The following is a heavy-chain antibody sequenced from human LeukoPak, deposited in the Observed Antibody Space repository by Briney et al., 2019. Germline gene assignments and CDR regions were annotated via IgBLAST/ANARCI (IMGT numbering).Heavy chain of an antibody. V-gene: IGHV4-4*02. Sequence: SETLSLTCAVSGGSLSSSNWWSWVRQPPGKGLEWIGEIYHSGSTNYNPSLKSRVTISVDKSKNQFSLKLSSVTAADTAVYYCARDGGGYDGGFDYWGQGTLVTVSS. D-gene: IGHD5-12*01. CDR3: ARDGGGYDGGFDY. J-gene: IGHJ4*02. CDR1: GGSLSSSNW. CDR2: IYHSGST.